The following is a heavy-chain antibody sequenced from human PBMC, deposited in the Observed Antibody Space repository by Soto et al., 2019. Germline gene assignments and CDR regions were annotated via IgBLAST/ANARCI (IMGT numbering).Heavy chain of an antibody. V-gene: IGHV3-7*05. CDR1: GLNKSRYW. J-gene: IGHJ5*01. CDR2: VNPDGSET. Sequence: EMRLVESGGDLVQPGESLTISYAASGLNKSRYWMTWVRQAPGKGLEWVGNVNPDGSETDFADFVRGRFTISRDNAKNSLYLQMNSLRVDDTAVYFCARGKGWVDSWGQGTLVTVSS. CDR3: ARGKGWVDS.